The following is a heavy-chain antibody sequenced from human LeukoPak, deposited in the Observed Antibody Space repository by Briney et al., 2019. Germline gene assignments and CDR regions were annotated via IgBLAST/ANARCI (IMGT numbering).Heavy chain of an antibody. CDR3: ARSTVAVPYNWFDP. D-gene: IGHD6-19*01. Sequence: GGSLRLSCAASGFTFSNYEMNWVRQAPGKGLEWVSYISSSGSTIYYADSVKGRFTISRDNAKNSLYLQMNSLRAEDTAVYYCARSTVAVPYNWFDPWGQGTLVTVSS. CDR1: GFTFSNYE. CDR2: ISSSGSTI. J-gene: IGHJ5*02. V-gene: IGHV3-48*03.